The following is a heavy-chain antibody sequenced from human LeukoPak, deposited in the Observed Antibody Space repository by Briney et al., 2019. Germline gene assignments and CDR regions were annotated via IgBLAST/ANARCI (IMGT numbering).Heavy chain of an antibody. J-gene: IGHJ4*02. CDR3: ARETINCSSTSCYTDY. CDR1: GGSISSSDCY. V-gene: IGHV4-30-4*08. D-gene: IGHD2-2*02. CDR2: IYYSGST. Sequence: SQTLSLTCSVSGGSISSSDCYWSWLRQPPGRGVEWVGYIYYSGSTYYNPSLKSRVTISVDTSKNQFSLKLSSVTAADTAVYYCARETINCSSTSCYTDYWGQGTLVTVSS.